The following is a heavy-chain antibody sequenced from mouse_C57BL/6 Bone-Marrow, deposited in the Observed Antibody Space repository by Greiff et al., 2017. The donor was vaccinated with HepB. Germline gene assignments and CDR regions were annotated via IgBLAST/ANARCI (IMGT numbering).Heavy chain of an antibody. CDR3: AKLGPSCAY. CDR1: GYTFTSYG. D-gene: IGHD4-1*01. J-gene: IGHJ3*01. Sequence: VQLQQSGAELARPGASVKLSCKASGYTFTSYGISWVKQRTGQGLEWIGEIYPRSGNTYYNEKFKGKATLTADKSSSTAYMELRSLTSEDSAVYFCAKLGPSCAYWGQGTLVTVSA. CDR2: IYPRSGNT. V-gene: IGHV1-81*01.